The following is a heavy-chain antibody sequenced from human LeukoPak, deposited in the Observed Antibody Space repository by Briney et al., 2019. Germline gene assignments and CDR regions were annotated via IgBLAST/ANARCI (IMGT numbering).Heavy chain of an antibody. V-gene: IGHV1-8*03. Sequence: ASVKVSCKASGYIFSFYDINWVRQATGQGLEWMGYMNPNSGNLAYAQKFQGRVTITTDSSTSTAYMELSSLRSEDTAVYYCAREGLDYWGQGTLVTVSS. CDR1: GYIFSFYD. J-gene: IGHJ4*02. CDR3: AREGLDY. CDR2: MNPNSGNL.